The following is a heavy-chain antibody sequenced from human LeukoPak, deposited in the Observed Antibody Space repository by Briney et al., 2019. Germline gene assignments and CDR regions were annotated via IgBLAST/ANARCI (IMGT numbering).Heavy chain of an antibody. Sequence: KPSETLSLTCTVSGGSNSSGGSYWSWIRQPPGKGLEWIRYVYYSGSTYYNPSLKSRVTISVDTSKNQFSLKLSSVTAADTAVYYCARDPGNCSGGSCYSFDYWGQGTLVTVPS. V-gene: IGHV4-31*03. J-gene: IGHJ4*02. CDR2: VYYSGST. CDR1: GGSNSSGGSY. CDR3: ARDPGNCSGGSCYSFDY. D-gene: IGHD2-15*01.